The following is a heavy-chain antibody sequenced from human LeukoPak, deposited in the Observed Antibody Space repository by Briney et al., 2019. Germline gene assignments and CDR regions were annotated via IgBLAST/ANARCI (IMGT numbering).Heavy chain of an antibody. V-gene: IGHV4-61*01. CDR1: GGSISSGSYY. CDR2: IYYSGST. J-gene: IGHJ4*02. D-gene: IGHD6-19*01. Sequence: SQTLSLTCAVSGGSISSGSYYWSWIRQPPGKGLEWIGCIYYSGSTNYNPSLKSRVTISVDTSKNQFSLKLSSVTAADTAVYYCAGFDPGYSSGWYTGADYWGQGTLVTVSS. CDR3: AGFDPGYSSGWYTGADY.